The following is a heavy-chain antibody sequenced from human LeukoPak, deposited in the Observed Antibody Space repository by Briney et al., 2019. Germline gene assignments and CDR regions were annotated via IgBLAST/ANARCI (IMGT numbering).Heavy chain of an antibody. CDR1: GYTFTCYY. V-gene: IGHV1-2*06. J-gene: IGHJ6*03. CDR3: ARDVVVAAPGYYMDV. Sequence: ASVKVSCKASGYTFTCYYMHWVRQAPGQGLEWMGRINPNGGGTNYAQKFQGRVTMTRDTSISTAYTEVSRLRSDDTAVYYCARDVVVAAPGYYMDVWGKGTTVTVSS. D-gene: IGHD2-15*01. CDR2: INPNGGGT.